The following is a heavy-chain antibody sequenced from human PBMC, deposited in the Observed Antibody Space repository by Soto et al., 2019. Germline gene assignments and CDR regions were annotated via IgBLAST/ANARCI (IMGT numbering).Heavy chain of an antibody. D-gene: IGHD3-22*01. V-gene: IGHV1-8*01. CDR2: MNPNSGNT. CDR3: ARAPDYDSCGYYPNFDY. Sequence: QVQLVQSGAEVKKPGASVKVSCKASGYTFTSYDINWVRQATGQGLEWMGWMNPNSGNTGYAQKFQGSVTMTRNTPISTAYMELSSSRSQDTAVYYCARAPDYDSCGYYPNFDYWGQGTLVTVSS. CDR1: GYTFTSYD. J-gene: IGHJ4*02.